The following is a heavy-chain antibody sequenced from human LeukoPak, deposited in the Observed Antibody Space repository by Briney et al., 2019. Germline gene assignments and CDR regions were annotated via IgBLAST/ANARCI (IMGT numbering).Heavy chain of an antibody. CDR2: IYPGDSDT. Sequence: GESLKISCKGSGYSFSTYWMGWVRQMPGKGLEWVGIIYPGDSDTRYSPSFQGQVTISADKSINTAYLQWSSLKASDTAMYYCARQAAAQGPWGQGTLVTVSS. CDR1: GYSFSTYW. CDR3: ARQAAAQGP. V-gene: IGHV5-51*01. J-gene: IGHJ5*02. D-gene: IGHD6-13*01.